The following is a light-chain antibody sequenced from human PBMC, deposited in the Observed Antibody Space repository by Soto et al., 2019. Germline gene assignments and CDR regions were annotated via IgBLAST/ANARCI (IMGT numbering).Light chain of an antibody. CDR2: DVT. CDR1: TSDVVSYNY. CDR3: SLYTTLSTHYV. J-gene: IGLJ1*01. Sequence: QSVLTQPASVSGSPGQSITISCTGTTSDVVSYNYVLWLQVYPGEAHKLVIYDVTNRPSGVSNRFSGSKSGNTASLTISGIQAEDEADYYCSLYTTLSTHYVFGAGTKVTVL. V-gene: IGLV2-14*03.